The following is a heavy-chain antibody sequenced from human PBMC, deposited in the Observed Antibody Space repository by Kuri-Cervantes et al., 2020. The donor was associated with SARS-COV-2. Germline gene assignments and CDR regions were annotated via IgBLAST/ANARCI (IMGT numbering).Heavy chain of an antibody. CDR3: ARGRVGFLEWLENYYYYGMDV. CDR1: GGSISSGGYY. CDR2: IYYSGST. V-gene: IGHV4-31*02. D-gene: IGHD3-3*02. Sequence: SCTVSGGSISSGGYYWSWIRQHPGKGLEWIGYIYYSGSTYYNPSLKSRVTISVDTSKNQFSLKLSSVTAADTAVYYCARGRVGFLEWLENYYYYGMDVWGQGTTVTVSS. J-gene: IGHJ6*02.